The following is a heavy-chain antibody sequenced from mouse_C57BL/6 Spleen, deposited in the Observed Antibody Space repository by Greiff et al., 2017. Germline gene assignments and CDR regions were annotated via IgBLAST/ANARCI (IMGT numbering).Heavy chain of an antibody. CDR2: SRNKANDYTT. Sequence: EVNLVESGGGLVQSGRSLRLSCATSGFTFSDFYMEWVRQAPGKGLEWIAASRNKANDYTTEYSASVKGRFIVSRDTSQSILYLQMNALRAEDTAIYYCARGGLRRYYAMDYWGQGTSVTVSS. J-gene: IGHJ4*01. CDR1: GFTFSDFY. V-gene: IGHV7-1*01. D-gene: IGHD2-4*01. CDR3: ARGGLRRYYAMDY.